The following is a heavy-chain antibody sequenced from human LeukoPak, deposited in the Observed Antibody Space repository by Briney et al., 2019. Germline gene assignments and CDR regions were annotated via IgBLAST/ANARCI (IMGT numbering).Heavy chain of an antibody. D-gene: IGHD4-17*01. CDR3: AKRPSDYGDYVTYFDY. Sequence: PGGSLRLSCAASGFTFSDYYMSWIRQAPGKGLEWVSYISSSGSTIYYADSVKGRFTISRDNAKNSLYLQMNGLRDEDTAVYYCAKRPSDYGDYVTYFDYWGQGTLVTVSS. CDR2: ISSSGSTI. V-gene: IGHV3-11*04. CDR1: GFTFSDYY. J-gene: IGHJ4*02.